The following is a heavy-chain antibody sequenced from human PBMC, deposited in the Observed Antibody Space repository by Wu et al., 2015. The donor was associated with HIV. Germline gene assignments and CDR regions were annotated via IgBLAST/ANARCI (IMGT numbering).Heavy chain of an antibody. D-gene: IGHD2-8*01. CDR2: IIFGTA. Sequence: QVQLVQSGAEMKKPGSSVKVSCKASGGTFSNYAITWVRQAPGQGLEWMGGIIFGTANYAQKLQGRVTITADESTSTAYMELSCLRSEDTAVYYCARHHGGYCTNGVCSGDAFDIWGQGTMVTVSS. J-gene: IGHJ3*02. V-gene: IGHV1-69*12. CDR1: GGTFSNYA. CDR3: ARHHGGYCTNGVCSGDAFDI.